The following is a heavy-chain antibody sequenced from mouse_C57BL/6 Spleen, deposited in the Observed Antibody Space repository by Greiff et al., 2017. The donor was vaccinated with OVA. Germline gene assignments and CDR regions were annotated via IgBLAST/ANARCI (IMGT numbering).Heavy chain of an antibody. CDR2: IDPETGGT. Sequence: QVQLQQSGAELVRPGASVTLSCKASGYTFTDYEMHWVKQTPVHGLEWIGAIDPETGGTAYNQKFKGKAILTADKSSSTAYMELRSLTSEDSAVYYCTNYGNSFDYWGQGTTLTVSS. V-gene: IGHV1-15*01. J-gene: IGHJ2*01. CDR1: GYTFTDYE. CDR3: TNYGNSFDY. D-gene: IGHD2-1*01.